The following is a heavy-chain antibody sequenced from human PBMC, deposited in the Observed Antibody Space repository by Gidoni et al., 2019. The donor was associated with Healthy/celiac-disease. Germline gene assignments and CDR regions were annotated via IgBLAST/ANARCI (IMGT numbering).Heavy chain of an antibody. CDR1: GGSISSSSYY. D-gene: IGHD2-15*01. J-gene: IGHJ4*02. Sequence: QLQLQESGPGLVKPSETLSLTCPVPGGSISSSSYYWGWIRQPPGKGLEWIGSSYYSGSTYYTPSLKSRVTISVDTSKNQFSLKLSSVTAADTAVYYCASPLPRYCSGGSCKDYWGQGTLVTVSS. CDR3: ASPLPRYCSGGSCKDY. V-gene: IGHV4-39*01. CDR2: SYYSGST.